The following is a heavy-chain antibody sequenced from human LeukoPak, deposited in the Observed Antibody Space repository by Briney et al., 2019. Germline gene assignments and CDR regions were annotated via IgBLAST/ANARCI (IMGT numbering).Heavy chain of an antibody. J-gene: IGHJ4*02. CDR1: GFTFSSYA. Sequence: PGGSLRLSCAASGFTFSSYAMSWIRQAPGKGLEWVSAISGSGGSTYYADSVKGRFTISRDNSKNTLYLQMNGLRAEDTAVYYCAKDQYGSGNFDYWGQGTLVTVSS. V-gene: IGHV3-23*01. D-gene: IGHD3-10*01. CDR3: AKDQYGSGNFDY. CDR2: ISGSGGST.